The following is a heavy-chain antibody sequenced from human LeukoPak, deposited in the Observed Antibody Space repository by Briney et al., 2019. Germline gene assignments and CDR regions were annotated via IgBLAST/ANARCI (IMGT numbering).Heavy chain of an antibody. Sequence: GGSLRLSCAASGFTFDDYGMSWVRQAPGKGLEWVSGINWNGGSTGYADSVKGRLTISRDNAKNSLYLQMNSLRAEDTALYYCARTMVVTPGSYYYYMDVWGKGTTVTVSS. D-gene: IGHD4-23*01. CDR2: INWNGGST. CDR1: GFTFDDYG. V-gene: IGHV3-20*04. CDR3: ARTMVVTPGSYYYYMDV. J-gene: IGHJ6*03.